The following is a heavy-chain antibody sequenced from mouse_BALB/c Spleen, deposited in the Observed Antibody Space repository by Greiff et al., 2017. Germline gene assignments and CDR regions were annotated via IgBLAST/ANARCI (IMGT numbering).Heavy chain of an antibody. J-gene: IGHJ4*01. CDR3: ASLIYYGLSMDY. V-gene: IGHV3-6*02. CDR1: GYSITSGYY. Sequence: EVKLQESGPGLVKPSQSLSLTCSVTGYSITSGYYWNWIRQFPGNKLEWMGYISYDGSNNYNPSLKNRISITRDTSKNQFFLKLNSVTTEDTATYYCASLIYYGLSMDYWGQGTSVTVSS. D-gene: IGHD2-1*01. CDR2: ISYDGSN.